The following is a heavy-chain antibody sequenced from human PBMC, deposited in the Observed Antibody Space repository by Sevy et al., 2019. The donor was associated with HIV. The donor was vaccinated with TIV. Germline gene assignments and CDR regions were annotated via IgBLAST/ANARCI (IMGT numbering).Heavy chain of an antibody. D-gene: IGHD5-18*01. J-gene: IGHJ4*02. CDR2: IHSDDTT. CDR3: ARGKSGYGYALNY. CDR1: GFTVNSNY. Sequence: GGSLRLSCAASGFTVNSNYMTWVRQAPGKGLEGVSVIHSDDTTNNADSVKDRFTISRDNFKNTLYLHMSSLRAADTAVYYCARGKSGYGYALNYWGQGTLVTVSS. V-gene: IGHV3-66*01.